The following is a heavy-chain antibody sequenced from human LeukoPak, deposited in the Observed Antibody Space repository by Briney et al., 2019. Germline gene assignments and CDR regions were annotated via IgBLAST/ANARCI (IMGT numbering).Heavy chain of an antibody. CDR2: IYYTGLT. D-gene: IGHD4-17*01. Sequence: SETLSLTCAVSGGSIFRGDYYWSWIRQPPGTGLEWIGYIYYTGLTYYSPSLKSRAAISVDTSKSQFSLRLTSVTAADTAVYYCARGGGGSSTVTIYWFDSWGQGTLVTVSS. J-gene: IGHJ5*01. CDR1: GGSIFRGDYY. V-gene: IGHV4-30-4*01. CDR3: ARGGGGSSTVTIYWFDS.